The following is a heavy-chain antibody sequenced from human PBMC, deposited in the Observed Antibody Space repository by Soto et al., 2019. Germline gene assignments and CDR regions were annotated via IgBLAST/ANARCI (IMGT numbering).Heavy chain of an antibody. CDR1: GYTFTSYW. V-gene: IGHV5-10-1*01. Sequence: ESLRISCKASGYTFTSYWITLVRQMPGKGLEWMGTIDPSDSYTNYSPSFQGHVTISADKSISTALVQWSSLKASDTAMYYCARSSASGLDDWGRGTLVTVSS. J-gene: IGHJ4*02. CDR2: IDPSDSYT. CDR3: ARSSASGLDD. D-gene: IGHD3-10*01.